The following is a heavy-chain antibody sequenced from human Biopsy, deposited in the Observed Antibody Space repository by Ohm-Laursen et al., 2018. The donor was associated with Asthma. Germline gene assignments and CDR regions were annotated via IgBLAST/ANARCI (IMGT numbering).Heavy chain of an antibody. CDR1: GGSFSNYY. D-gene: IGHD3-10*01. V-gene: IGHV4-34*01. Sequence: SETLSLTCAVYGGSFSNYYWTWIRQPQGKGLEWIGEINHRGSTNYNPSLKSRVTLSVDTSKNQFSVKLRSVTAADTAVYYWARSPYYYGLLGPTRGFGVYAVWGHGTLVTVSS. J-gene: IGHJ3*01. CDR3: ARSPYYYGLLGPTRGFGVYAV. CDR2: INHRGST.